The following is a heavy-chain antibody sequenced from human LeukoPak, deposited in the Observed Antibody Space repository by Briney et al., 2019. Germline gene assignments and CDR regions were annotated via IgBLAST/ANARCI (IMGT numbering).Heavy chain of an antibody. CDR1: GGSISSGSYY. D-gene: IGHD6-19*01. V-gene: IGHV4-61*02. J-gene: IGHJ3*02. Sequence: SETLSLTCTVSGGSISSGSYYWSWIRQPAGKGLEWIGRVYNFGTTNYNPSLKSRVTMSLDTSKNNFSLKLSSVTAADTAVYYCARQPAPYSSGWHDGFHIWGQGTMVTVSA. CDR2: VYNFGTT. CDR3: ARQPAPYSSGWHDGFHI.